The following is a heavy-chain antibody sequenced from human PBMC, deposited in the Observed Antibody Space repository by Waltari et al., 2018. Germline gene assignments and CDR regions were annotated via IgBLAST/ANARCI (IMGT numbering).Heavy chain of an antibody. V-gene: IGHV3-30*01. Sequence: QVQLVESGGGVVQPGRSLRLSCTVSGFVFSSSPKHWVRQSPGRGLEWMASISYDGYNKYYADSLKGRFTISRDNSKKTLYLQMTSLRAEDTGVYYCARDGGSFLNYFDLWGQGTQVTVSS. CDR3: ARDGGSFLNYFDL. J-gene: IGHJ4*02. CDR1: GFVFSSSP. D-gene: IGHD6-25*01. CDR2: ISYDGYNK.